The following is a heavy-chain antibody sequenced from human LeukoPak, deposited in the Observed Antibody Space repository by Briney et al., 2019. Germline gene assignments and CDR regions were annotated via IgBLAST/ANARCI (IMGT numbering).Heavy chain of an antibody. CDR3: EHRNY. J-gene: IGHJ4*02. V-gene: IGHV3-21*01. D-gene: IGHD1-14*01. CDR1: GFTFNTYG. CDR2: ISSSSSYI. Sequence: GRSLRLSCAASGFTFNTYGTLWVRQAPGKGLEWVSSISSSSSYIYYADSVKGRFTISRDNAKNSLYLQMNSLRAEDTAVYYCEHRNYWGQGTLVTVSS.